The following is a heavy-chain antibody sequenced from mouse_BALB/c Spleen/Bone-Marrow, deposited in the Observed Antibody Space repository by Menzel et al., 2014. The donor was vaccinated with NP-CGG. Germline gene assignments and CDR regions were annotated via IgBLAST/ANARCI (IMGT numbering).Heavy chain of an antibody. Sequence: EVQLQQSGPGLVKPSQSLSLTCTVTGYSITSDYAWNWTRQFPGNKLEWMGYISYSGSTSYNPSLKSRISITRDTSKNQFFLQLNSVTTEDTATYYCARYDYDVGYFDYWGQGTTLTVSS. CDR1: GYSITSDYA. J-gene: IGHJ2*01. V-gene: IGHV3-2*02. CDR3: ARYDYDVGYFDY. CDR2: ISYSGST. D-gene: IGHD2-4*01.